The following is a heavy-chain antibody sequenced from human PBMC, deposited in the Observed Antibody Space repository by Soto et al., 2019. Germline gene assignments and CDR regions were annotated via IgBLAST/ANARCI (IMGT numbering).Heavy chain of an antibody. V-gene: IGHV1-3*01. CDR2: INAGNGNT. Sequence: QVQLVQSGAEVKKPGASVKVSCKASGYTFTSYAMHWVRQAPGQRLEWMGWINAGNGNTKYSQKFQGRVTITRDTSASTAYMEPSSMRSKDTALYLCASMSGYYLYDYSGQGTLVTVSS. CDR3: ASMSGYYLYDY. J-gene: IGHJ4*02. CDR1: GYTFTSYA. D-gene: IGHD3-22*01.